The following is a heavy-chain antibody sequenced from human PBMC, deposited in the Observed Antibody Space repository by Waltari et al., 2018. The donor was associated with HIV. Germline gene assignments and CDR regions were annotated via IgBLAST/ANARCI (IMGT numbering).Heavy chain of an antibody. Sequence: QVQLVESGGGVVQPGRSLRLSCAASGFTFSSYAMHWVRQAPGKGLEWVAVISYDGSNKYYADSVKGRFTISRDNSKNTLYLQMNSLRAEDTAVYYCAREEYDSSGPLGYWGQGTLVTVSS. CDR1: GFTFSSYA. D-gene: IGHD3-22*01. CDR3: AREEYDSSGPLGY. CDR2: ISYDGSNK. J-gene: IGHJ4*02. V-gene: IGHV3-30*04.